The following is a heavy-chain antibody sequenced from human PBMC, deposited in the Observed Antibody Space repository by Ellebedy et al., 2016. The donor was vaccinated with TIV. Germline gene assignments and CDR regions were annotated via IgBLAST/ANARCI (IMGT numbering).Heavy chain of an antibody. CDR2: ISSSGNTI. CDR3: ARGGVGGDYVY. J-gene: IGHJ4*02. D-gene: IGHD4-17*01. V-gene: IGHV3-48*02. Sequence: GESLKISCAASGFTFSSYWMNWVRQAPGKGLEWVSYISSSGNTIYYTDSVKGRFTISRDNAKNSLYLQMNSLKDADTAVYYCARGGVGGDYVYWGQGTLVTVSS. CDR1: GFTFSSYW.